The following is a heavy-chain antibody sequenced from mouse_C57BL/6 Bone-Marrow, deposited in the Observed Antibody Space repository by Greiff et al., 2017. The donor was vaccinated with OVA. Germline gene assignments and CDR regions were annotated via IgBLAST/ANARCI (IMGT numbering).Heavy chain of an antibody. Sequence: QVQLKESGAELVKPGASVKISCKASGYAFSSYWMNWVKQRPGKGLEWIGQIYPGDGDTNYNGKFKGKATLTADKSSSTAYMQLSSLTSEDSAVYFCARTTEKYYFDYWGQGTTLTVSS. D-gene: IGHD1-1*01. V-gene: IGHV1-80*01. CDR1: GYAFSSYW. J-gene: IGHJ2*01. CDR2: IYPGDGDT. CDR3: ARTTEKYYFDY.